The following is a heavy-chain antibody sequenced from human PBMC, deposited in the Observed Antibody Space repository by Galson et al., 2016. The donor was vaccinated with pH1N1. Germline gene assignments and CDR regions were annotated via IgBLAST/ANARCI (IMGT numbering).Heavy chain of an antibody. D-gene: IGHD2-15*01. CDR2: INPSGSST. Sequence: SVKVSCKASGDTFSSYYMHWVRQAPGQGLEWMGIINPSGSSTRYAEKFQGRVTMTRDTSTSTVYMELSSLRSDDTAVYYCAYRGYCSGGSCYAFDSWGQGTMVTVSS. J-gene: IGHJ3*02. CDR1: GDTFSSYY. CDR3: AYRGYCSGGSCYAFDS. V-gene: IGHV1-46*01.